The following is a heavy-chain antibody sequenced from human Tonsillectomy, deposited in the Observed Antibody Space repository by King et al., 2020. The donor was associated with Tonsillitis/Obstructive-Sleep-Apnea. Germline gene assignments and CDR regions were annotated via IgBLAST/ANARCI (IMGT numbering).Heavy chain of an antibody. CDR3: ARTLYGDYGWFDP. J-gene: IGHJ5*02. Sequence: QLQESGPGLVKPSQTLSLTCTVSGGSISSGGYYWRWIRQHPGKGLEWIGYIYYSGSTYYNPSLKSRVTISVDTSKNQFSLKLSSVTAADTAVYYCARTLYGDYGWFDPWGQGTLVTVPS. CDR2: IYYSGST. D-gene: IGHD4-17*01. CDR1: GGSISSGGYY. V-gene: IGHV4-31*03.